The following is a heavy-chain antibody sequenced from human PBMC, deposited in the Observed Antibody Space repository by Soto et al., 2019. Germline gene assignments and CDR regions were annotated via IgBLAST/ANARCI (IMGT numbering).Heavy chain of an antibody. CDR1: GDSISSTRW. V-gene: IGHV4-4*02. CDR2: IYHGGST. D-gene: IGHD3-10*01. Sequence: SETLSLTCTVSGDSISSTRWWSWVRQSPGKGLEWIGDIYHGGSTNYNPSLKSRVTISIDTSKNQFSLKLRSVTAADTAVYYCATLWFGEGDYWGQGTLVTVSS. J-gene: IGHJ4*02. CDR3: ATLWFGEGDY.